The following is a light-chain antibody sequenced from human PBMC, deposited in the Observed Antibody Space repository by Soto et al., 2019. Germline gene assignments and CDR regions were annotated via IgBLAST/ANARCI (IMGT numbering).Light chain of an antibody. Sequence: EIVLTQSPATLSLSPGESATLSCRASQSISTYLAWHQQKPGQAPRLLITDASQRATGVPARFSGSGSGTDFTLTISPVEPDDLVIYYCLHRSDWPPGNTFGHGTRLEI. CDR1: QSISTY. V-gene: IGKV3-11*01. J-gene: IGKJ5*01. CDR3: LHRSDWPPGNT. CDR2: DAS.